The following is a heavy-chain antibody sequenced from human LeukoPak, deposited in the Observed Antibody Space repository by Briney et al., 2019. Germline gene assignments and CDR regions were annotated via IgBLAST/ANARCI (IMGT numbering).Heavy chain of an antibody. V-gene: IGHV3-7*03. D-gene: IGHD3-10*01. CDR1: GFTFSSYW. Sequence: GGSLRLSCAASGFTFSSYWMNWVRQAPGKGLEWVASINQAGSEKYYGDSVKGRFTISRDNTQNSLYLQMNSLRAEDTAVYYCVKGRSGTLYYFDYWGQGTLVTVSS. CDR3: VKGRSGTLYYFDY. CDR2: INQAGSEK. J-gene: IGHJ4*02.